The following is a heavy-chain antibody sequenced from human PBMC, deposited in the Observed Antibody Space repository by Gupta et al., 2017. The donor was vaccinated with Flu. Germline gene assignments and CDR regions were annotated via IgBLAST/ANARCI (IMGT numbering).Heavy chain of an antibody. CDR2: INPNSGGT. J-gene: IGHJ6*03. D-gene: IGHD2-15*01. Sequence: EWMGRINPNSGGTNYAQKFQGRVTMTRDTSISTAYMELSRLRSDDTAVYYCATLGYCSGGSCYSDYYYYMDVWGKGTTVTVSS. CDR3: ATLGYCSGGSCYSDYYYYMDV. V-gene: IGHV1-2*06.